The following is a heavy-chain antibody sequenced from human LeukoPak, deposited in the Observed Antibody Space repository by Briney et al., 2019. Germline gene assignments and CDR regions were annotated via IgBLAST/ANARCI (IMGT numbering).Heavy chain of an antibody. CDR3: ARGERGYSLYYFDY. CDR1: GGSISSYSYY. V-gene: IGHV4-39*07. J-gene: IGHJ4*02. Sequence: SETLSLTCTVSGGSISSYSYYWAWIRQPPGKGLEWIGIINYSGNIYYNPSLKSRVTISVDTSKNQFSLKLSSVTAADTAVYYCARGERGYSLYYFDYWGQGTLVTVSS. D-gene: IGHD5-18*01. CDR2: INYSGNI.